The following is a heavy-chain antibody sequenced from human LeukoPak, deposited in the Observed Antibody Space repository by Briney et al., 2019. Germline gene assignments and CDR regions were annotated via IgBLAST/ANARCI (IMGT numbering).Heavy chain of an antibody. J-gene: IGHJ6*02. V-gene: IGHV1-69*04. CDR2: IIPILGIA. CDR3: ARADYDYYYYGMDV. CDR1: GGTFSSYA. D-gene: IGHD4-17*01. Sequence: VKVSCKASGGTFSSYAISWVRQAPGQGLEWMGRIIPILGIANYAQKFQGRVTITADKSTSTAYMELCSLRSEDTAVYYCARADYDYYYYGMDVWGQGTTVTVSS.